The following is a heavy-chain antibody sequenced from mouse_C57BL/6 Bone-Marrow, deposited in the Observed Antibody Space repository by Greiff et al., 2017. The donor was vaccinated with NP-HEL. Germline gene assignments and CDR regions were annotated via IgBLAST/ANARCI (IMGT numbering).Heavy chain of an antibody. Sequence: EVKLMESGGGLVQPGESLKLSCESNEYEFPSHDMSWVRKTPEKRLELVAAINSDGGSTYYPDTMERRFIISRDNTKKTLYLQMSSLRSEDTALYYCASSIVTDWFAYWGQGTLVTVSA. CDR1: EYEFPSHD. J-gene: IGHJ3*01. CDR3: ASSIVTDWFAY. CDR2: INSDGGST. D-gene: IGHD2-5*01. V-gene: IGHV5-2*01.